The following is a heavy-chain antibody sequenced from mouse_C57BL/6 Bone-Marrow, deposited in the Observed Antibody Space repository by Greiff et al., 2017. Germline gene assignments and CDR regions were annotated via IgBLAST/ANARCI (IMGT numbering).Heavy chain of an antibody. Sequence: QVQLQQSGAELARPGASVKLSCKASGYTFTSYGISWVKQRTGQGLEWIGEIYPRSGNTYYNEKFKGKATLTADKSSSTAYMELRSLTSEDSAVYFCESRGTLYYDYDWFAYWGQGTLVTVSA. D-gene: IGHD2-4*01. J-gene: IGHJ3*01. CDR1: GYTFTSYG. CDR3: ESRGTLYYDYDWFAY. CDR2: IYPRSGNT. V-gene: IGHV1-81*01.